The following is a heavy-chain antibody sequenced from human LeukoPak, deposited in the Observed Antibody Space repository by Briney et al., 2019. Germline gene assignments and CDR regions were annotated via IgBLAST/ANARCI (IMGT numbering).Heavy chain of an antibody. J-gene: IGHJ4*02. CDR1: GYTFRNYG. CDR3: ARDPSNTSGYQIYFDY. Sequence: ASVKVSCKASGYTFRNYGISWVRQAPGQGLEWMGWISAYNGDTHYAQTFQGRVTMTTDTSTTTAYMELRSLRSDDTAVYYCARDPSNTSGYQIYFDYWGQGTLVTVSS. D-gene: IGHD3-3*01. V-gene: IGHV1-18*01. CDR2: ISAYNGDT.